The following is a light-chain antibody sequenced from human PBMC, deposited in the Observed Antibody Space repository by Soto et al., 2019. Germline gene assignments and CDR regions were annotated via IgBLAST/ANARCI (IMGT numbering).Light chain of an antibody. J-gene: IGKJ4*01. Sequence: EIVLTQSPVTLSLSPGERATLSCRASQNVFSSLAWYQQKPGQAPRPLIYDTSTRATAIPARFRGSGSGTDFTLTISSLEPEDFAVYYCHQRSNWPLTFGGGTKVEIK. V-gene: IGKV3-11*01. CDR3: HQRSNWPLT. CDR1: QNVFSS. CDR2: DTS.